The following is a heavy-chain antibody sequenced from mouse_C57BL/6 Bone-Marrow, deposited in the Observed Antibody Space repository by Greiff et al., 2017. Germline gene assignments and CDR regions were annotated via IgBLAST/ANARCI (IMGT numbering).Heavy chain of an antibody. J-gene: IGHJ3*01. CDR3: ARERDYERGWAY. CDR2: ILPGSGST. D-gene: IGHD2-4*01. Sequence: VQLQQSGAELMKPGASVKLSCKATGYTFTGYWIEWVKQRPGHGLEWIGEILPGSGSTNYNAKFKGKATFTADTSSNTASMQLSSLTTEDSAIYYCARERDYERGWAYWGQGTLVTVSA. CDR1: GYTFTGYW. V-gene: IGHV1-9*01.